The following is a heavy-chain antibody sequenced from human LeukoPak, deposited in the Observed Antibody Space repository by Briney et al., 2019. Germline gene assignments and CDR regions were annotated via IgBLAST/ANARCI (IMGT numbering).Heavy chain of an antibody. CDR2: ISYDGSNK. J-gene: IGHJ4*02. CDR1: GFTFSSYA. V-gene: IGHV3-30*04. Sequence: GGSLRLSCAASGFTFSSYAMHWVRQAPGKGLEWVAVISYDGSNKYYADSVKGRFTISRDNSKNTLYLQMNSLRAEDTAVYYCAKKSIAAAGRGVNYWGQGTLVTVSS. CDR3: AKKSIAAAGRGVNY. D-gene: IGHD6-13*01.